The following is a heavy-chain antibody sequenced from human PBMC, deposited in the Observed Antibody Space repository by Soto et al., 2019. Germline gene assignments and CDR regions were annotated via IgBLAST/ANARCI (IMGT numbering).Heavy chain of an antibody. CDR1: GFTFSSYA. V-gene: IGHV3-23*01. D-gene: IGHD3-10*01. Sequence: EVQRLESGGGLVQPGGSLRLSCAASGFTFSSYALNWVRQAPGKGLEWVSSISGSGGSTFYADSVKGRFTISRDNFKNTLYLQMDSLSAEDTAVYYCVKSSDIIWFGWLLSYFDYWGQGSLVTVSS. J-gene: IGHJ4*02. CDR3: VKSSDIIWFGWLLSYFDY. CDR2: ISGSGGST.